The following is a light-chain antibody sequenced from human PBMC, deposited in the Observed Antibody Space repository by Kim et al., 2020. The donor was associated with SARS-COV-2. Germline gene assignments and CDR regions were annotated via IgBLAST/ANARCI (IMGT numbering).Light chain of an antibody. J-gene: IGLJ3*02. CDR2: YDS. Sequence: PGKTARITCGGKNIGSKSVHWYQQKPGQAPVLVIYYDSDRPSGIPERFSGSNSGNTATLTISRVEAGDEADYYCQVWDSSSDHPVFGGGTKLTVL. CDR3: QVWDSSSDHPV. CDR1: NIGSKS. V-gene: IGLV3-21*04.